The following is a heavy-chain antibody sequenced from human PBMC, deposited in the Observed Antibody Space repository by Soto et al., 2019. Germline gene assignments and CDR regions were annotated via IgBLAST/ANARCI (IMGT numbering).Heavy chain of an antibody. J-gene: IGHJ4*02. V-gene: IGHV3-23*01. CDR1: GFTFSSYA. CDR2: ISGSGGST. D-gene: IGHD6-19*01. CDR3: AKDLYGPSGGWYFDNSPNFDY. Sequence: GGSLRLSCAASGFTFSSYAMSWVRQAPGKGLEWVSAISGSGGSTYYADSVKGRFTISRDNSKNTLYLQMNSLRAEDTAVYYCAKDLYGPSGGWYFDNSPNFDYWGQGTLVTVS.